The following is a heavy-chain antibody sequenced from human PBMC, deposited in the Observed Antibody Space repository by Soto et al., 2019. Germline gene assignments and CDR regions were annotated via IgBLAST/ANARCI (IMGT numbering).Heavy chain of an antibody. CDR2: INPSGGSA. V-gene: IGHV1-46*01. CDR3: ARDYLSSKLSLSYFDF. CDR1: GYSFISHY. Sequence: QVQLVQSGAEVTRPGASVKVSCKASGYSFISHYIHWVRQAPGQGLEWMGFINPSGGSATLAQKFQGRVTMTRDTSTTTVYTELSSLRSEDAAVYYCARDYLSSKLSLSYFDFWGQGTLVTVSS. D-gene: IGHD2-2*01. J-gene: IGHJ4*02.